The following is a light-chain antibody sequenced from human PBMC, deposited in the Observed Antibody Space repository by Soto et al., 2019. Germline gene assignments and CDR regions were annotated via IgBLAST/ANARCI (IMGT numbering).Light chain of an antibody. CDR3: SSKRTTASLV. CDR2: EVS. Sequence: QSVLTEPASVSGSPGQTITISCTGTSSDVGAYNYVSWCQQHPGKAPKLMIYEVSNRPSGVSDRFSGSKSGNTASLTISGLQAADEADYYCSSKRTTASLVFGTGTKATLL. J-gene: IGLJ1*01. CDR1: SSDVGAYNY. V-gene: IGLV2-14*01.